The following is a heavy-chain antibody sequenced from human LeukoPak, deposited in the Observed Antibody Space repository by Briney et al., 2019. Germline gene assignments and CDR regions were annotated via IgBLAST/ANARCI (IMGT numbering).Heavy chain of an antibody. CDR2: IYYSGST. D-gene: IGHD5-24*01. Sequence: PSETLSLTCTVSGGSVSSAGYYWSWIRQPPGKGLEWIGYIYYSGSTNYNPSLKSRVTISVDTSKNQFSLKLSSVTAADTAVYYCARWGDGLQLDYWGQGTLVTVSS. V-gene: IGHV4-61*08. J-gene: IGHJ4*02. CDR3: ARWGDGLQLDY. CDR1: GGSVSSAGYY.